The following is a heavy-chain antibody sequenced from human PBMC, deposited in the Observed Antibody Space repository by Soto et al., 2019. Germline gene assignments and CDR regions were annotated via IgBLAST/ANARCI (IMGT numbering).Heavy chain of an antibody. CDR2: LTRSGTT. D-gene: IGHD3-10*01. CDR3: VREFAPGSPNYDY. CDR1: GFTFSSYA. Sequence: PGGSLRLSCAASGFTFSSYAMGWVRQAPGKGLEWVSTLTRSGTTPYAESVRGRFTISRDNSKNTLYLQKDDLRAEDTAVYYCVREFAPGSPNYDYWGLGTLVTVSS. J-gene: IGHJ4*02. V-gene: IGHV3-23*01.